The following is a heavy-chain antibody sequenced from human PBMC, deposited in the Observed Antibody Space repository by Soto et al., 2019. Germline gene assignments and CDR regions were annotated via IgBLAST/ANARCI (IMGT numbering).Heavy chain of an antibody. D-gene: IGHD3-22*01. V-gene: IGHV3-66*01. J-gene: IGHJ4*02. CDR1: GFTVSSNY. CDR3: ARDLTYYYDSSAPA. Sequence: PGGSLRLSCAASGFTVSSNYMSWVRQAPGKGLEWVSVIYSGGSTYYADSVKGRFTISRDNSKNTLYLQMNSLRAEDTAVYYCARDLTYYYDSSAPAWGQGTLVTVSS. CDR2: IYSGGST.